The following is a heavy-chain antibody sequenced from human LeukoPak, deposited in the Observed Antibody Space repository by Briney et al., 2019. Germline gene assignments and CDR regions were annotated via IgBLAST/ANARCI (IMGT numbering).Heavy chain of an antibody. CDR3: ARDREWLIPGYFDL. J-gene: IGHJ2*01. CDR1: GGSFSGYY. V-gene: IGHV4-34*01. CDR2: INHSGST. Sequence: SETLSLTCAVYGGSFSGYYWSWIRQPPGKGLEWTGEINHSGSTNYNPSLKSRVTISVDTSKNQFSLKLSSVTAADTALYYCARDREWLIPGYFDLWGRGSLVTVSS. D-gene: IGHD6-19*01.